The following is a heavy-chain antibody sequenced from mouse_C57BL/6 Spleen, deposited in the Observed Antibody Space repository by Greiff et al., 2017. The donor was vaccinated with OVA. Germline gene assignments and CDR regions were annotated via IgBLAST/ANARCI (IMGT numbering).Heavy chain of an antibody. CDR3: ARSGGLRDAMDY. CDR2: INPSSGYT. V-gene: IGHV1-7*01. Sequence: VQLQQSGAELAKPGASVKLSCKASGYTFTSYWMHWVKQRPGQGLAWIGYINPSSGYTNYNQKFKDKATLTADKSSSTAYMQLNRLTYEDSAVYYGARSGGLRDAMDYWGQGTSVTVSS. J-gene: IGHJ4*01. CDR1: GYTFTSYW. D-gene: IGHD2-12*01.